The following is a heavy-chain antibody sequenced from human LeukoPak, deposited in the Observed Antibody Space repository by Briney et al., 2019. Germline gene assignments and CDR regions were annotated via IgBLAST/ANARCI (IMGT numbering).Heavy chain of an antibody. V-gene: IGHV4-34*01. CDR1: GGSFSGCY. CDR3: ARDDYGDYYRRFDP. Sequence: PSETLSLTCAVYGGSFSGCYWSWIRQPPGKGLEWIGEINHSGSTNYNPSLKSRVTISVDTSKNQFSLKLSSVTAADTAVYYCARDDYGDYYRRFDPWGQGTLVTVSS. CDR2: INHSGST. D-gene: IGHD4-17*01. J-gene: IGHJ5*02.